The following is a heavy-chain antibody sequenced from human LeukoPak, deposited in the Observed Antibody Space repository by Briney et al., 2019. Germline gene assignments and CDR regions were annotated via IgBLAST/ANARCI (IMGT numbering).Heavy chain of an antibody. CDR3: AGGSYFDY. CDR1: GGSISSSSYF. J-gene: IGHJ4*02. V-gene: IGHV4-39*07. CDR2: IYYSGST. Sequence: KPSETLSLTCTVSGGSISSSSYFWGWIRQPPGKGLEWIESIYYSGSTYYNPSLKSRVTISVDTSKNQFSLKLSSVTAADTAMYYCAGGSYFDYWGQGTLVTVSS.